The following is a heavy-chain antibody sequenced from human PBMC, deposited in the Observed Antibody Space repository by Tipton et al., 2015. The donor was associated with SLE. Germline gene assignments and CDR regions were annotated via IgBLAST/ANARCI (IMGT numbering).Heavy chain of an antibody. Sequence: TLSLTCTVSVGSISSHYWSWIRQPPGKGLEWIGEINHSGSTNYNPSLKSRVTISVDTSKNQFSLKLSSVTAADTAVYYCARAGGVESRLVYWGQGTLVTVSS. CDR3: ARAGGVESRLVY. D-gene: IGHD2-8*01. V-gene: IGHV4-34*01. J-gene: IGHJ4*02. CDR1: VGSISSHY. CDR2: INHSGST.